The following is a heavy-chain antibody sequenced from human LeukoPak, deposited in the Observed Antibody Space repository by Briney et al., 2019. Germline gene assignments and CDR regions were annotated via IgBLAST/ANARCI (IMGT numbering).Heavy chain of an antibody. CDR1: GFTFSSYS. CDR3: ASAAVAGIVDY. Sequence: GGSLRLSCAASGFTFSSYSMNWVRQAPGKGLEWVSSISSSSSYIYYADSVKGRFTISRDNAKNSLYLQMNSLGAEDTAVYYCASAAVAGIVDYWGQGTLVTVSS. D-gene: IGHD6-19*01. V-gene: IGHV3-21*01. J-gene: IGHJ4*02. CDR2: ISSSSSYI.